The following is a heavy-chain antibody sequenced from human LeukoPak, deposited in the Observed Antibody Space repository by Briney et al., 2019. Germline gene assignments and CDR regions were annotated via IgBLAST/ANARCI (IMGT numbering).Heavy chain of an antibody. V-gene: IGHV3-23*01. J-gene: IGHJ6*02. CDR3: CDGMDV. Sequence: AGGSLRLSCAASGFTFSSYWMSWVRQAPGKGLEWVSAINGTGTSTYYADSVKGRFTISRDNSKSMLYLQMNSLRAEDTAVYYCCDGMDVWGQGTTVAVSS. CDR1: GFTFSSYW. CDR2: INGTGTST.